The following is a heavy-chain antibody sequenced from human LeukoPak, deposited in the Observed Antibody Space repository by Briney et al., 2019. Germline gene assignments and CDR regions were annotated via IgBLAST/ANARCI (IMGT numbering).Heavy chain of an antibody. V-gene: IGHV4-59*01. CDR2: IYYSGST. CDR3: ARGGGCWSSYYYMDV. J-gene: IGHJ6*03. CDR1: GGSISSYY. Sequence: KTSETLSLTCTVSGGSISSYYWSWIRQPPGKGLEWIGYIYYSGSTNYNPSLKSRVTISVVTSKNQFSLKLSSVTAADTAMYYCARGGGCWSSYYYMDVGGKGTTVTASS. D-gene: IGHD2-15*01.